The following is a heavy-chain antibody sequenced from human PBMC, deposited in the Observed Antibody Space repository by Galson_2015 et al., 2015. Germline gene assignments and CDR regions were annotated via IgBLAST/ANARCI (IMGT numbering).Heavy chain of an antibody. Sequence: PALGNPSRALTLACTFSGFSARTAGLGGGWMRQPPWKAREGLAGSDWDDAKRYSPSLRSNLTITKDASKNQVVLTMTILDPVETATYYCVRRFWSGSGYHCYMDVRGKGTTVAVSS. V-gene: IGHV2-5*02. CDR1: GFSARTAGLG. J-gene: IGHJ6*03. D-gene: IGHD3-3*01. CDR3: VRRFWSGSGYHCYMDV. CDR2: SDWDDAK.